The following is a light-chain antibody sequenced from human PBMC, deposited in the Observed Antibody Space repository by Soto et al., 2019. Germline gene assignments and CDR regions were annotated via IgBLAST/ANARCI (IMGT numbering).Light chain of an antibody. V-gene: IGKV1-39*01. Sequence: DIQMTQSPSSLSASVGDRVTITCRASQNIRSYLNWYQQKPGKAPQLLIYATSSLQTGVPSRFSASGSGTGFSLVISDLQPEDSATYYCQQGYSSRWTSGRGTKVEI. CDR3: QQGYSSRWT. CDR1: QNIRSY. J-gene: IGKJ1*01. CDR2: ATS.